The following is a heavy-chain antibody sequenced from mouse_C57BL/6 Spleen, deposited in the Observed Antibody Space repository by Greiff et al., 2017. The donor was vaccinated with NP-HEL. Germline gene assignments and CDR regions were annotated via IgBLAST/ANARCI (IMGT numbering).Heavy chain of an antibody. Sequence: QVQLKESGAELARPGASVKLSCKASGYTFTSYGISWVKQRTGQGLEWIGEIYPRSGNTYYNEKFKGKATLTADKSSSTAYMELRSLTSEDSAVYFWARIGDGYYYYYAMDYWGQGTSVTVSS. CDR2: IYPRSGNT. CDR3: ARIGDGYYYYYAMDY. D-gene: IGHD2-3*01. V-gene: IGHV1-81*01. CDR1: GYTFTSYG. J-gene: IGHJ4*01.